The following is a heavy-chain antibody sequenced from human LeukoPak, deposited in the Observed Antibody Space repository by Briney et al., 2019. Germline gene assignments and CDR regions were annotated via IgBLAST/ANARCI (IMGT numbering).Heavy chain of an antibody. D-gene: IGHD3-22*01. CDR2: IKGKTDGGTT. V-gene: IGHV3-15*01. Sequence: GGSLRLSCAASGFTFSNAWMSWVRQAPGKGLEWVGRIKGKTDGGTTDYAAPVKGRFTISRDDSKNTLYLQMNSLKTEDTAVYYCANLGRYYYDSSGYYSPLDYWGQGTLVTVSS. CDR3: ANLGRYYYDSSGYYSPLDY. J-gene: IGHJ4*02. CDR1: GFTFSNAW.